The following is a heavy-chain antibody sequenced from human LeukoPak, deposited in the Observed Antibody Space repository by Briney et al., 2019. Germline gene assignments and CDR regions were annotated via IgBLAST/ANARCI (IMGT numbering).Heavy chain of an antibody. CDR2: VHHDGTT. D-gene: IGHD2/OR15-2a*01. J-gene: IGHJ4*02. CDR1: GASMRSHY. CDR3: ARGSTRADDY. Sequence: NPSETLSLTCIGSGASMRSHYWSWLRQPPGKRLEWIGYVHHDGTTNQNPSLKSRVAISIDTSMNQMSLTLYSMTAADTAMYYCARGSTRADDYWGQGILVTVS. V-gene: IGHV4-59*11.